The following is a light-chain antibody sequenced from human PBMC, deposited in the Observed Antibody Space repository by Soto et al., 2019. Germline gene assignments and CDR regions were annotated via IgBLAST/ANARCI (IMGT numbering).Light chain of an antibody. CDR1: SSDVGSYNL. Sequence: ALTQPASVSGSPGQSITISCTGTSSDVGSYNLVSWYQQHPGKAPKLMIYEGSKRPSGVSNRFSGSKSGNTASLTISGLQAEDEADYYCCSYAGSSTFRVFGGGTKLTVL. V-gene: IGLV2-23*03. J-gene: IGLJ2*01. CDR2: EGS. CDR3: CSYAGSSTFRV.